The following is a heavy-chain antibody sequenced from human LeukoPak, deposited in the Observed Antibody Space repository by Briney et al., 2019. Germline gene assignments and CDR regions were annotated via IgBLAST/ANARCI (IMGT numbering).Heavy chain of an antibody. CDR1: LGTFSSYT. J-gene: IGHJ3*02. V-gene: IGHV1-69*02. CDR3: ATFLEWLPNDAFDI. CDR2: IIPILGIA. D-gene: IGHD3-3*01. Sequence: EASVKVSCKASLGTFSSYTISWVRQAPGQRVEWMGRIIPILGIAKYAQKFQCRVTIPADKSTSTAYLELNSPRSEDTAVYYCATFLEWLPNDAFDIWGQGTMVTVSS.